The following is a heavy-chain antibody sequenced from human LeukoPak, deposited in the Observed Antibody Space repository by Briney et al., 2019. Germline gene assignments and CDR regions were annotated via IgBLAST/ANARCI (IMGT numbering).Heavy chain of an antibody. CDR2: ISGSGSVT. J-gene: IGHJ3*02. V-gene: IGHV3-23*01. Sequence: GRSLRLSCQPSGLPFANYSITWVSHATGKRLEWDSSISGSGSVTSYADSVKGRFTTTRDNTKGTRYLQMNSLRAGDAAVYYCGRDPNGDYVGAFEIWGQGTLVTVSS. CDR3: GRDPNGDYVGAFEI. CDR1: GLPFANYS. D-gene: IGHD4-17*01.